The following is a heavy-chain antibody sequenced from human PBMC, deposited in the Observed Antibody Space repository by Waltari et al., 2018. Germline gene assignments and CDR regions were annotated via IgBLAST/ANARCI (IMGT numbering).Heavy chain of an antibody. V-gene: IGHV1-18*01. CDR1: GYKFRSFG. D-gene: IGHD2-2*01. Sequence: QVRLVQSAAEVKKPGASVKVSCTASGYKFRSFGISWVRKAPGQGLEWMGWIGAYNGNTDYAQKFRGRVTLTTDRSTNTAYMELRSLRSDDTAFYYCASSSFCSSTTCYLGYWGQGTLVTVSS. CDR2: IGAYNGNT. CDR3: ASSSFCSSTTCYLGY. J-gene: IGHJ4*02.